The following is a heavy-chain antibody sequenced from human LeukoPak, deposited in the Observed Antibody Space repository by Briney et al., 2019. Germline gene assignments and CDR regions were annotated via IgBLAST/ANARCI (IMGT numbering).Heavy chain of an antibody. CDR1: GFSFSNYG. V-gene: IGHV3-23*01. CDR2: ISGSGGST. Sequence: GGSLRLSCAASGFSFSNYGMNWVRQAPGKGLEWVSAISGSGGSTYYADSVKGRFTISRDNSKNTLYLQMNSLRAEDTAVYYCAKGQNRIAAGDNWFDPWGQGTLVTVSS. D-gene: IGHD6-6*01. J-gene: IGHJ5*02. CDR3: AKGQNRIAAGDNWFDP.